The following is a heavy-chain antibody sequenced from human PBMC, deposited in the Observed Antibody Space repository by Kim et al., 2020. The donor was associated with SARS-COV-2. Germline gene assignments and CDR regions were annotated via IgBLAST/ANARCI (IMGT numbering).Heavy chain of an antibody. V-gene: IGHV4-4*09. J-gene: IGHJ5*02. Sequence: YHPSLKSRVTLLVDTSNSQFALKLSSVTAADTAVYYCARYSSSWNRFDPWGQGTLVTVSS. D-gene: IGHD6-6*01. CDR3: ARYSSSWNRFDP.